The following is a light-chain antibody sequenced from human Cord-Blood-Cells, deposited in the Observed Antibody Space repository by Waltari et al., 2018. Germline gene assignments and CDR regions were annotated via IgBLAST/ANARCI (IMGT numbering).Light chain of an antibody. Sequence: SSELTQDPAVSVALGQTVRITCQGDRPRSYYASWYQPKPGQAPVLVIYGKNNRPSGIPDRFSGSSSGNTASLTITGAQAEDEADYYCNSRDSSGNHYVFGTGTKVTVL. CDR1: RPRSYY. V-gene: IGLV3-19*01. CDR2: GKN. CDR3: NSRDSSGNHYV. J-gene: IGLJ1*01.